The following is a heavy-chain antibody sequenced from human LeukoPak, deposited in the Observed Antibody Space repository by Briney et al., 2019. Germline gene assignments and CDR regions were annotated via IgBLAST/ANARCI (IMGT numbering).Heavy chain of an antibody. Sequence: PGGSLRLSCAAPGINVSSSYMTWIRQAPGKGLEWVSLIYGGDAAYYAESVRGRFMISRDNLKNTLFLQMNSLRVEDTAVYYCVTSTGQQFIPYDYWGQGTHVTVSS. V-gene: IGHV3-66*02. J-gene: IGHJ4*02. CDR2: IYGGDAA. CDR3: VTSTGQQFIPYDY. D-gene: IGHD6-13*01. CDR1: GINVSSSY.